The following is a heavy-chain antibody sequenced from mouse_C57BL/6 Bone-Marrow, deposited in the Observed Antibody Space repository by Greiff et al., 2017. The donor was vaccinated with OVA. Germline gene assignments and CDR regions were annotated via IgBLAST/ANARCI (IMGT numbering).Heavy chain of an antibody. CDR3: TTYRY. J-gene: IGHJ2*01. Sequence: EVMLVESGAELVRPGASVKLSCTASGFNIKDDYMHWVKQRPEQGLEWIGWIDPGNGDTEYASKFQGKATITADTSSNTAYLQLSSLTSEDTAVYYCTTYRYWGQGTTLTVSS. V-gene: IGHV14-4*01. CDR2: IDPGNGDT. CDR1: GFNIKDDY.